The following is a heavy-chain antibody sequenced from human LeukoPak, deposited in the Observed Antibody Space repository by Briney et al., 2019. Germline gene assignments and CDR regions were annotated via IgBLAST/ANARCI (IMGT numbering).Heavy chain of an antibody. D-gene: IGHD2-2*01. CDR3: ARGPYQLLPFDY. V-gene: IGHV3-21*01. CDR1: GFTFSSYS. CDR2: ISSSSSYI. Sequence: GGSLRLSCAASGFTFSSYSMNWVRQAPGKGLEWVSSISSSSSYIYYAGSVKGRFTISRDNAKNSLYLQMNSLRAEDTAVYYCARGPYQLLPFDYWGQGTLVTVSS. J-gene: IGHJ4*02.